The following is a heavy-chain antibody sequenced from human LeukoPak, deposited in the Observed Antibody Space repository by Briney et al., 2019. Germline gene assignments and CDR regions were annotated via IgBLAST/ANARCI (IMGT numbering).Heavy chain of an antibody. CDR3: ARDPVGHGVDY. V-gene: IGHV4-59*01. Sequence: SETLSLTCTVPGGSISSYYWSWIRQPPGKGLEWIGYIYYSGSTNYNPSLKSRVTISVDTSKNQFPLKLSSVTAADTAVYYCARDPVGHGVDYWGQGTLVTVSS. J-gene: IGHJ4*02. CDR1: GGSISSYY. CDR2: IYYSGST. D-gene: IGHD2-15*01.